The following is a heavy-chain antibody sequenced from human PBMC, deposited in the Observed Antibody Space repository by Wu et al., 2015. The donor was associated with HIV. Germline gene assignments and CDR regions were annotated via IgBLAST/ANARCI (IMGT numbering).Heavy chain of an antibody. CDR3: ARVPQSYDSSGYNWFDP. CDR2: MNPNSGNT. J-gene: IGHJ5*02. CDR1: GYSFTSYD. V-gene: IGHV1-8*01. Sequence: QVQLVQSGAEVKKPGASVKVSCKASGYSFTSYDINWVRQATGQGLEWVGWMNPNSGNTGYAQKFQGRVTMTRNTSISTAYMELSSLRSEDTAVYYCARVPQSYDSSGYNWFDPWGQGTLVTVSS. D-gene: IGHD3-22*01.